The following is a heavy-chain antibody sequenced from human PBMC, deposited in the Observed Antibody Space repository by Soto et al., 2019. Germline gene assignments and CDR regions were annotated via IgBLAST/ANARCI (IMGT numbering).Heavy chain of an antibody. CDR2: MNPNSGNT. CDR1: GYTFTSYD. Sequence: ASVKVSCKASGYTFTSYDINWVRQATGQGLEWMGWMNPNSGNTGYAQKFQGRVTMTRNTSISTAYMELSSLRSEDTAVYYSARGGYDYDFWSGSTAFDIWGQGTMVTVSS. CDR3: ARGGYDYDFWSGSTAFDI. V-gene: IGHV1-8*01. D-gene: IGHD3-3*01. J-gene: IGHJ3*02.